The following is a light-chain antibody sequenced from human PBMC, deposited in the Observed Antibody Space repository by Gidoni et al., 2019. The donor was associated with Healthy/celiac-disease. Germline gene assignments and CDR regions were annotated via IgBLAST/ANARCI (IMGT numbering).Light chain of an antibody. V-gene: IGLV1-40*01. J-gene: IGLJ1*01. CDR1: SSNIGAGYD. Sequence: QSVLTQPPSVSGAPGQRVTISCTGSSSNIGAGYDVHWYQQLPGTAPKLLIYGNSNRPSVVPDRFSGSSSGNSAALAITGLQAEDEADYYCQSYDSSLSGYVFGAGTKVTVL. CDR3: QSYDSSLSGYV. CDR2: GNS.